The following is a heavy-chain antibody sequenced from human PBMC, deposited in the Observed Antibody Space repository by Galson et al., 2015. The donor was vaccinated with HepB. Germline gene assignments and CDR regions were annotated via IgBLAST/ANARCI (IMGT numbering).Heavy chain of an antibody. Sequence: SVKVSCKASGYTSTSYAMHWVRQAPGQRLEWMGWINAGNGNTKYSQKFQGRVTITRDTSASTAYMELSSLRSEDTAVYYCASQDFSGSYGDAFDIWGQGTMVTVSS. CDR1: GYTSTSYA. J-gene: IGHJ3*02. D-gene: IGHD1-26*01. CDR3: ASQDFSGSYGDAFDI. V-gene: IGHV1-3*01. CDR2: INAGNGNT.